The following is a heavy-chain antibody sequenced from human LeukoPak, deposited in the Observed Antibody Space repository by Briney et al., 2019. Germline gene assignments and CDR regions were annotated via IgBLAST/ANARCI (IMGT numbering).Heavy chain of an antibody. CDR3: ARVSGYYDILTGYNWFDP. CDR2: IYYSGST. V-gene: IGHV4-59*01. Sequence: SETLSLTCTVSGGSISSYYWSWIRQPPGKGLEWIGYIYYSGSTNYNPSLKSRVTISVDTSKNQFPLKLSSVTAADTAVYYCARVSGYYDILTGYNWFDPWGQGTLVTVSS. CDR1: GGSISSYY. J-gene: IGHJ5*02. D-gene: IGHD3-9*01.